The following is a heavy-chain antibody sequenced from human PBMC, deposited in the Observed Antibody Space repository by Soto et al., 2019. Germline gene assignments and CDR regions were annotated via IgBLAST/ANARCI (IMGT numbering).Heavy chain of an antibody. CDR1: GFTFSSYW. CDR2: IKQDGSEK. J-gene: IGHJ6*03. Sequence: VQLVESGGGLVQPGGSLRLSCAASGFTFSSYWMSWVRQAPGKGLEWVANIKQDGSEKYYVDSVKGRFTISRDNAKNSLYLQMNSLRAEDTAVYYCAREDYYGSGSLTYYYYYYMDVWGKGTTVTVSS. V-gene: IGHV3-7*01. D-gene: IGHD3-10*01. CDR3: AREDYYGSGSLTYYYYYYMDV.